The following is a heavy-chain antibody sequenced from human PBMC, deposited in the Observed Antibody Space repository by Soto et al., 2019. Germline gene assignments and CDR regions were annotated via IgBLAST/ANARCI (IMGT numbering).Heavy chain of an antibody. CDR3: ARAFDQMIQTAY. Sequence: EVLLVESGGGLVQPGGSLRLSCAASGFTFSNYWMYWVRQAPGKGLVWLSRINGDGTYTSYADSVKGRFTISRDNAKNTLYLQMHSLRAEDTALYYCARAFDQMIQTAYWGQGNLVTVSS. CDR2: INGDGTYT. J-gene: IGHJ4*02. V-gene: IGHV3-74*01. D-gene: IGHD5-18*01. CDR1: GFTFSNYW.